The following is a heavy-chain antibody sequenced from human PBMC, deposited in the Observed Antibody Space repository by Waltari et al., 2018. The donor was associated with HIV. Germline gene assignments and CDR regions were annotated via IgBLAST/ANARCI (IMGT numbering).Heavy chain of an antibody. D-gene: IGHD1-26*01. Sequence: QLQLQESGPGLVKPSETLSLTCTVSGGSVSSSSYFWGWIRQPPGKGLEGVGRIYYTGRAYYNPSLKSRVTISVDTSKNQFSLKVTSVTAADTAVYYCARHALRVGVAYWNFDLWGRDTLVTVSS. CDR1: GGSVSSSSYF. V-gene: IGHV4-39*01. CDR2: IYYTGRA. CDR3: ARHALRVGVAYWNFDL. J-gene: IGHJ2*01.